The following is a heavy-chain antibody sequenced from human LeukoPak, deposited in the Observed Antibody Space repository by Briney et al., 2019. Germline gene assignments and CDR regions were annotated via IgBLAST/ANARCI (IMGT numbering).Heavy chain of an antibody. Sequence: PGGSLRLSCAASGFTFSSYEMNWVRQAPGKGLEWVSYISSSGSTIYYADSVKGRFTISRDNAKNSLYLQMNSLRAEDTAVYYCRGYYYDSSGFYRDYWGQGTLVTVSS. V-gene: IGHV3-48*03. CDR3: RGYYYDSSGFYRDY. D-gene: IGHD3-22*01. CDR1: GFTFSSYE. CDR2: ISSSGSTI. J-gene: IGHJ4*02.